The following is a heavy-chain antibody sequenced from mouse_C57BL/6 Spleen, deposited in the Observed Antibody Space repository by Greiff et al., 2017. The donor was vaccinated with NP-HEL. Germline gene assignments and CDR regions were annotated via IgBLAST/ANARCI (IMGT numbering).Heavy chain of an antibody. J-gene: IGHJ4*01. CDR2: IYPGSGNT. CDR1: GYSFTSYY. CDR3: ARGEVYAMDY. Sequence: QVQLQQPGTELVKPGASVKISCKASGYSFTSYYIHWVKQRPGQGLEWIGWIYPGSGNTKYNEKFKGKATLTADTSSSTAYMQLSSLTSEDSAVYYCARGEVYAMDYWGQGTSVTVSS. D-gene: IGHD2-14*01. V-gene: IGHV1-66*01.